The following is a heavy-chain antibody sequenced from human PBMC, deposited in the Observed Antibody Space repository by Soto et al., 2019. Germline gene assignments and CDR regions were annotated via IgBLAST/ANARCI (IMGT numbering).Heavy chain of an antibody. CDR3: ARDQIVPAAHNWFDP. CDR1: GGTFSSYT. CDR2: IIPILGIA. D-gene: IGHD2-2*01. J-gene: IGHJ5*02. Sequence: GASVKVSCKASGGTFSSYTISWVRQAPGQGLEWMGGIIPILGIANYAQKFQGRVTITADESTSTAYMELSSLRSEDTAVYYCARDQIVPAAHNWFDPWGQGTLVTVSS. V-gene: IGHV1-69*10.